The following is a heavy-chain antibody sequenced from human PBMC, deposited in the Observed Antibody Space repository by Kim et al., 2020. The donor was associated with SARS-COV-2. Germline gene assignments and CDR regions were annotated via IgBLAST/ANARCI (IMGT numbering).Heavy chain of an antibody. CDR3: ARRVPWPQYCSSTSCPKGAALDY. Sequence: SETLSLTCAVYGGSFSGYYWSWIRQPPGKGLEWIGEINHSGSTNYNPSLKSRVTISVDTSKNQFSLKLSSVTAADTAVYYCARRVPWPQYCSSTSCPKGAALDYWGQGTLVTVSS. CDR2: INHSGST. CDR1: GGSFSGYY. J-gene: IGHJ4*02. D-gene: IGHD2-2*01. V-gene: IGHV4-34*01.